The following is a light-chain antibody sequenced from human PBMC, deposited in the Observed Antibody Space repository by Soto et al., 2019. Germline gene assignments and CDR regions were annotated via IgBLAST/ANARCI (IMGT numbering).Light chain of an antibody. CDR1: QSVGGN. Sequence: EIVLTQSPGSLSLSPGDRATLSCRASQSVGGNVAWYQQKPGQAPRLLIYGASSRATGIPDRFSGSGSETEFTLTINSLQPDDSATYYCQQYHTYWWTLGQGTKVDI. CDR3: QQYHTYWWT. CDR2: GAS. J-gene: IGKJ1*01. V-gene: IGKV3D-15*01.